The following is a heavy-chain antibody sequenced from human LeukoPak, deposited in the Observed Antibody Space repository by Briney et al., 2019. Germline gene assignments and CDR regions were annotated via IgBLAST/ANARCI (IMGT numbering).Heavy chain of an antibody. Sequence: PSETLSLTCTVSGGSISSSSYYWGWIRQPPGKGLEWIGSIYYSGSTYYNPSLKSRVTVSVDTSKNQFSLKLSSVTAADTAVYYCARVRTYYDAYGMDVWGQGTTVTVSS. CDR2: IYYSGST. CDR3: ARVRTYYDAYGMDV. CDR1: GGSISSSSYY. D-gene: IGHD3-3*01. V-gene: IGHV4-39*07. J-gene: IGHJ6*02.